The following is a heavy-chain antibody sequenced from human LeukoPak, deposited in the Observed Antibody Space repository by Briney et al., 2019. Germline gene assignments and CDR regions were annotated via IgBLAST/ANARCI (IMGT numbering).Heavy chain of an antibody. CDR2: ISGSGGIT. V-gene: IGHV3-23*01. CDR3: TTDYYGSGSYYKRLPYYMDV. Sequence: GGSLRLSCAASGFIFSSHAMNWVRQAPGKGLEWVSVISGSGGITYYADSVKGRFTVSRDNSKNTAYLQMNSLKTEDTAVYYCTTDYYGSGSYYKRLPYYMDVWGKGTTVTISS. J-gene: IGHJ6*03. D-gene: IGHD3-10*01. CDR1: GFIFSSHA.